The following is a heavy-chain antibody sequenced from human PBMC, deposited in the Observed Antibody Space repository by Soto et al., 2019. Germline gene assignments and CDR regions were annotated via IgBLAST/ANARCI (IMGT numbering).Heavy chain of an antibody. CDR1: GFTVSSNY. Sequence: EVQLVESGGGLIQPGGSLRLSCAASGFTVSSNYMSWVRQAPGKGLEWVSVIYSGDTTYYADSVKGRFTISRDHSKNTLYLQMNSLRAEDTAVYYCARDRRTLYGMDVGGQGTTVTVSS. CDR3: ARDRRTLYGMDV. CDR2: IYSGDTT. V-gene: IGHV3-53*01. J-gene: IGHJ6*02.